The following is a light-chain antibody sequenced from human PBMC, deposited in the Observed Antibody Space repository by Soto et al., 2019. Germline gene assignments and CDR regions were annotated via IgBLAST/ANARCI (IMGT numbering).Light chain of an antibody. CDR3: CSYAGSSTHV. CDR2: EVS. J-gene: IGLJ1*01. V-gene: IGLV2-23*02. Sequence: QSVLTQPASMSGSPGQSITFSCTGTSSDVGSSNLVSWYQQHPGKAPKLLIYEVSKRPSGVSNRFSGSKSGNTAFLTISGLQAEDEADYYCCSYAGSSTHVFGTGTKVTVL. CDR1: SSDVGSSNL.